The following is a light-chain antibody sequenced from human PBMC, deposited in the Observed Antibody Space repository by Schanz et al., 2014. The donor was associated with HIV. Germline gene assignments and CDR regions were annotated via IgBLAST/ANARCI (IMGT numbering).Light chain of an antibody. CDR3: QQSYSSPLI. Sequence: DIQMTQSPSSLSASVGDRVTITCRASQGMSNDLAWSQQKPGKAPKLLIYAASTLQNGVPLRFSGSGSGTEFTLTINSLQPEDFATYYCQQSYSSPLIFGQGTRLEIK. CDR2: AAS. V-gene: IGKV1-9*01. CDR1: QGMSND. J-gene: IGKJ5*01.